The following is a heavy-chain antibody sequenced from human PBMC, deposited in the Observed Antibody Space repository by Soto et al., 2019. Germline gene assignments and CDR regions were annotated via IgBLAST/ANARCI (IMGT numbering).Heavy chain of an antibody. CDR1: GYTFTSYY. V-gene: IGHV1-46*01. CDR3: ARGLGVVTAIQTLDV. CDR2: INPSGGST. Sequence: ASVKVSCKASGYTFTSYYMHWVRQAPGQGLEWMGIINPSGGSTSYAQKFQGRVTMTRDTSTSTVYMELSRLRSEDTAVYYCARGLGVVTAIQTLDVWGQGTTVTVSS. D-gene: IGHD2-21*02. J-gene: IGHJ6*02.